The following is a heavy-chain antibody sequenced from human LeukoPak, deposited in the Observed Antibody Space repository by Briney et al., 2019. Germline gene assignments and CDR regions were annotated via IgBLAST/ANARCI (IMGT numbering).Heavy chain of an antibody. CDR2: INHSGST. D-gene: IGHD1-1*01. V-gene: IGHV4-34*01. Sequence: SETLSLTCAVYGGSFSGYYWSWIRQPPGKGLEWIGEINHSGSTNYNPSLKSRVTISVDTSKNQFSLKLSSATAADTAVYYCAREVSGAWTYFDYWGQGTLVTVSS. CDR1: GGSFSGYY. CDR3: AREVSGAWTYFDY. J-gene: IGHJ4*02.